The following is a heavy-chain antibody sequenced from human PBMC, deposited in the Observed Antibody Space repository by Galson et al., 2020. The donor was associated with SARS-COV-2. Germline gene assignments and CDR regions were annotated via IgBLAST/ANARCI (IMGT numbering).Heavy chain of an antibody. V-gene: IGHV3-64*01. Sequence: GGSLRLSCAASGFTFSGYSMHWIRQAPGKGLEYVSAISNNGDRQEYANSVKGRFTISRDNSKNTVYLQMDSLRVEDMAMYYCARDRGARWGVPGVWFDAWGQGSLVAVSS. D-gene: IGHD3-10*01. J-gene: IGHJ5*02. CDR1: GFTFSGYS. CDR2: ISNNGDRQ. CDR3: ARDRGARWGVPGVWFDA.